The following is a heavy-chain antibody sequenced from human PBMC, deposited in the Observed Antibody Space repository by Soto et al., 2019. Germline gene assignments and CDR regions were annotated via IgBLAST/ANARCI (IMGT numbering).Heavy chain of an antibody. CDR2: TYRGGRT. V-gene: IGHV3-53*01. J-gene: IGHJ6*02. Sequence: EVQLVEAGGGLIQPGGSLRLSCAAPEFTVRSNYMNWVRHAPGKGLACVSTTYRGGRTYYAPSLRSRFTISRDHAKNTLYRQMNNLRAEDTAVYYCAGRVEATNDGMDVWGVGATVSVSS. CDR3: AGRVEATNDGMDV. CDR1: EFTVRSNY. D-gene: IGHD1-26*01.